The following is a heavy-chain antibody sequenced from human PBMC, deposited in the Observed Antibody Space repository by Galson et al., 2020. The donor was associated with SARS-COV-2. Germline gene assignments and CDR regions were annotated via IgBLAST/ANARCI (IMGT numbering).Heavy chain of an antibody. CDR2: IYYDGSEK. J-gene: IGHJ4*02. V-gene: IGHV3-33*01. CDR1: GFTFKNHA. D-gene: IGHD6-19*01. CDR3: ARDGQYSSGGGFGY. Sequence: GALRLSCAASGFTFKNHAMHWVRQAPGKGLEWVAQIYYDGSEKYYVDSVKGRFTISRDDSENTVSLQMNNLRAEDTAVYYGARDGQYSSGGGFGYWGQGTLVTVS.